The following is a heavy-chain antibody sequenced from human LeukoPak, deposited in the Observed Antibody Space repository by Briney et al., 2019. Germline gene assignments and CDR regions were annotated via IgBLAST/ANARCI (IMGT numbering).Heavy chain of an antibody. CDR1: KFTFSSFS. Sequence: GSLRLSCAASKFTFSSFSMSWVRQAPGKGLEWVSAISGSGGSTYYADSVKGRFTISRDNAKNSLYLQMSSLRGEDTALYYCATEHWGPNSWGQGTLVTVSS. D-gene: IGHD3-16*01. CDR3: ATEHWGPNS. CDR2: ISGSGGST. V-gene: IGHV3-23*01. J-gene: IGHJ4*02.